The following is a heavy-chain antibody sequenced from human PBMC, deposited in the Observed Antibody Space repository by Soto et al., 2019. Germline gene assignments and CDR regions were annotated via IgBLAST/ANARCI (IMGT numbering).Heavy chain of an antibody. D-gene: IGHD3-22*01. J-gene: IGHJ1*01. CDR2: ISGSGGTT. Sequence: PGGSLRLSCAASGFSFSNYAMSWVRQAPGKGLEWVSGISGSGGTTYYADSMKGRFTISRDTSKNTLYLQMNSLRVEDTAIYYCAKGFTMIQTESFQHWGQGTLVTVSS. CDR1: GFSFSNYA. V-gene: IGHV3-23*01. CDR3: AKGFTMIQTESFQH.